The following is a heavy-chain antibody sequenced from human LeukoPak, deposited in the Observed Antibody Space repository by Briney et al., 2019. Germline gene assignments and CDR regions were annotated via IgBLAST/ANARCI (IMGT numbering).Heavy chain of an antibody. CDR3: ARGGAARLHFQN. D-gene: IGHD6-6*01. V-gene: IGHV4-4*02. CDR2: IDHSGST. Sequence: SETLSLTCAVSGGSIINSNWWSWVRQPPGKGLEWIGEIDHSGSTSYNPSLKSRVTMSVDRSQNQFSLRLSTVTAADTAVYYCARGGAARLHFQNWGQGTLVTVSS. J-gene: IGHJ1*01. CDR1: GGSIINSNW.